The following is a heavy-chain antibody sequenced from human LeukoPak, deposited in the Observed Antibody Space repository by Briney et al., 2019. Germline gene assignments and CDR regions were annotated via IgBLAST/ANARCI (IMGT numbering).Heavy chain of an antibody. CDR3: ARGCSGGSCIGDVDS. Sequence: GGSLRLSCVASGFTFSSYDMHWVRQTTGKGMEWISAIGKAGDTYYPDSVMGRFTISRENAKRSLYLHMNSLRAGDTALYYCARGCSGGSCIGDVDSWGQGTLVTVSS. V-gene: IGHV3-13*01. CDR1: GFTFSSYD. CDR2: IGKAGDT. J-gene: IGHJ4*02. D-gene: IGHD2-15*01.